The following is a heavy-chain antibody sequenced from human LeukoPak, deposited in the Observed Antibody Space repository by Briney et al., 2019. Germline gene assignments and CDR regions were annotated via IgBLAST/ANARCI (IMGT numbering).Heavy chain of an antibody. D-gene: IGHD3-10*01. V-gene: IGHV3-33*08. Sequence: PGGSLRLSCAASGFTFSNYAMHWVRQAPGKGLEWVAVIWYDGSNKYYADSVKGRFTISRDNSKNTLYLQMNSLKAEDTAVYYCARPPMVRGVIITGDDVFDIWGQGTMVTVSS. CDR1: GFTFSNYA. CDR3: ARPPMVRGVIITGDDVFDI. J-gene: IGHJ3*02. CDR2: IWYDGSNK.